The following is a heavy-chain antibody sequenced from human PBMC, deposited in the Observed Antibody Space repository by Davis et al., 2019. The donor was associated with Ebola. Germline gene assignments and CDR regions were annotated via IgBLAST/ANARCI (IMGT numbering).Heavy chain of an antibody. D-gene: IGHD5-24*01. CDR1: GLTFNNAW. J-gene: IGHJ5*02. Sequence: PSETLSLTCASSGLTFNNAWMSWVRQAPGKGLEWVGRIKSRTDGGTTDYSAPMKGRFTISRDDSKNTLYLQMNNLKTEDTAVYYCTVGRDGPSKGWFDPWGQGTLVTVSS. CDR2: IKSRTDGGTT. V-gene: IGHV3-15*01. CDR3: TVGRDGPSKGWFDP.